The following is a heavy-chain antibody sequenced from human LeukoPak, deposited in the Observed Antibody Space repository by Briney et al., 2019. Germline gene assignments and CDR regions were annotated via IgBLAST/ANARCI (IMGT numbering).Heavy chain of an antibody. D-gene: IGHD2-15*01. CDR2: ISGSGGST. V-gene: IGHV3-23*01. CDR3: AKVPRVVVVAATLFDY. J-gene: IGHJ4*02. CDR1: GFTFSSYA. Sequence: PGGSLRLSCAASGFTFSSYAMSWVRQAPGKGLEWVSAISGSGGSTYYADSVKGRFTISRDNSKNTLYLQVNSLRAEDTAVYYCAKVPRVVVVAATLFDYWGQGTLVTVSS.